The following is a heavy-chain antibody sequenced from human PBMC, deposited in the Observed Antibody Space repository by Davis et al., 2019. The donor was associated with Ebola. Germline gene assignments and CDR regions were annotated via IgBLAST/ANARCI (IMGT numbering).Heavy chain of an antibody. J-gene: IGHJ4*02. D-gene: IGHD2-15*01. Sequence: GESLKISCAASGFTFSGSAMHWVRQASGKGLEWVGRIRSKANSYATAYAASVKGRFTISRDDSKNTAYLQMNSLKTEDTAVYYCTRPLAYCSGGSCPSWGQGTLVTVSS. CDR2: IRSKANSYAT. CDR1: GFTFSGSA. V-gene: IGHV3-73*01. CDR3: TRPLAYCSGGSCPS.